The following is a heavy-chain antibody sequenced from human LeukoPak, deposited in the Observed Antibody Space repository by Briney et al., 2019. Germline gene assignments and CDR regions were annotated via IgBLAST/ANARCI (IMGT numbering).Heavy chain of an antibody. CDR1: GASISSGSYY. D-gene: IGHD3-10*01. CDR2: IYTSGST. CDR3: ARDPVSGIGEAY. V-gene: IGHV4-61*02. Sequence: SETLSLTCTVSGASISSGSYYWTWIRQPAGKGLEWVGRIYTSGSTNYDPPLKSRVTISMDTSKNQFSLNLSSVTAADTAVYYCARDPVSGIGEAYWGQGTLVTVSS. J-gene: IGHJ1*01.